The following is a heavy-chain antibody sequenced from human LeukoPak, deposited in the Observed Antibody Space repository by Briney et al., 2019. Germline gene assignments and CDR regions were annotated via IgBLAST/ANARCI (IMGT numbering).Heavy chain of an antibody. V-gene: IGHV1-2*06. CDR1: GGTFSSYA. D-gene: IGHD2-21*02. CDR3: ARAHCGGDCYLFDY. Sequence: GSSVKVSCKASGGTFSSYAISWVRQAPGQGLEWMGRINPNSGGTNYAQKFQGRVTMTRDTSISTAYMELSRLRSDDTAVYYCARAHCGGDCYLFDYWGQGTLVTVSS. J-gene: IGHJ4*02. CDR2: INPNSGGT.